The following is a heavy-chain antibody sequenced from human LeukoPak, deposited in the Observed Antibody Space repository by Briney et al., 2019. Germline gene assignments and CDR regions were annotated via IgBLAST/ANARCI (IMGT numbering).Heavy chain of an antibody. CDR2: IIPIFGIA. CDR3: ARGAVVVAAPNWFDP. D-gene: IGHD2-15*01. CDR1: GGTFSSYA. J-gene: IGHJ5*02. V-gene: IGHV1-69*04. Sequence: SVKVSCKASGGTFSSYAISWVRQAPGQGLEWMGRIIPIFGIANYAQKFQGRVTITADKSTSTAYMELSSLRSEDTAVYYCARGAVVVAAPNWFDPWGQGTLVTVST.